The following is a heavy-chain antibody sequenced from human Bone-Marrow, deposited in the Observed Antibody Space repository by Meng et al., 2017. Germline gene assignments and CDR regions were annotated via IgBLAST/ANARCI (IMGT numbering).Heavy chain of an antibody. V-gene: IGHV1-8*01. CDR1: GYTFTSYD. J-gene: IGHJ5*02. Sequence: QVQRGQSGAEVKKPGASVKVSCKASGYTFTSYDINWVRQATGQGLEWMGWMDPNSGNTGYAQKFQGRVTLTRNTSISTAYMELSSLRSEGTAVYYCARGSNWFDPWGQGTLVTVSS. CDR2: MDPNSGNT. CDR3: ARGSNWFDP.